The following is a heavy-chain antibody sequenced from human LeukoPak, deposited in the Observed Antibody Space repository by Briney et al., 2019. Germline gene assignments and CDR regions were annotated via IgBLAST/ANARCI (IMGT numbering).Heavy chain of an antibody. CDR2: ISGSGGST. CDR3: AKGGYDILTGYSLYYFDY. D-gene: IGHD3-9*01. V-gene: IGHV3-23*01. J-gene: IGHJ4*02. CDR1: GFTFSSYA. Sequence: PGGSLRLSCAASGFTFSSYAMSWVRQAPGKGLEWVSAISGSGGSTYHADSVKGRFTISRDNSKNTLYLQMNSLRAEDTAVYYCAKGGYDILTGYSLYYFDYWGQGTLVTVSS.